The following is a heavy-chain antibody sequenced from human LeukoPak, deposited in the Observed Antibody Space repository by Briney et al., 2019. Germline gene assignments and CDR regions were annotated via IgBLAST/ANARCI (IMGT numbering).Heavy chain of an antibody. CDR2: IYYSGST. J-gene: IGHJ6*02. D-gene: IGHD3-22*01. V-gene: IGHV4-39*01. Sequence: SETVSLTCTVSGGSISSSSYYWGWIRQPPGKGLEWIGSIYYSGSTYYNPSLKSRVTISVDTSKNQFSLKLSSVTAADTAVYYCAGSTYDSSGSCYYYGMDVWGQGTTVTVSS. CDR1: GGSISSSSYY. CDR3: AGSTYDSSGSCYYYGMDV.